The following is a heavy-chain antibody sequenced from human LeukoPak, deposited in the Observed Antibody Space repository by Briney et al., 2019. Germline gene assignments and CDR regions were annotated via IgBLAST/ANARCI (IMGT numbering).Heavy chain of an antibody. CDR2: IYYSGST. CDR3: ASYYGGNPIAWGPYYYYYMDV. CDR1: GGSISSYY. J-gene: IGHJ6*03. Sequence: PSETLSLTCTVSGGSISSYYWSWIRQPPGKGLEWIGYIYYSGSTNYNPSLKSRVTISVDTSKNQFSLKLSSVTAADTAVYYCASYYGGNPIAWGPYYYYYMDVWGKGTTVTVSS. V-gene: IGHV4-59*01. D-gene: IGHD2-21*01.